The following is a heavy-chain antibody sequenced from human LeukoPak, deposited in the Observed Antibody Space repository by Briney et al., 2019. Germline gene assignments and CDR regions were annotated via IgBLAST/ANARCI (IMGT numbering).Heavy chain of an antibody. J-gene: IGHJ3*02. CDR3: AKHGYSSSREAFDI. Sequence: GGSLRLSCAASGFTFSSYAMSWVRQAPGKGLDWVSAISGSGGRTYYADSVKGRFTISRDNSKNTLYLQMNSLRAEDTAVYYCAKHGYSSSREAFDIWGQGTMVTVSS. CDR2: ISGSGGRT. D-gene: IGHD6-13*01. CDR1: GFTFSSYA. V-gene: IGHV3-23*01.